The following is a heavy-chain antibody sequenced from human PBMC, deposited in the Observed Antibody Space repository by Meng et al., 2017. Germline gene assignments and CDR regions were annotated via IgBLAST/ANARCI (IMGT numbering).Heavy chain of an antibody. CDR3: ARDNPHLY. CDR1: GFTFSSYS. V-gene: IGHV3-21*01. J-gene: IGHJ4*02. Sequence: EVQLVGSGGGLVKPGGSLRLSCAVSGFTFSSYSMNWVRQAPGKGLEWVSSISSSSSYIYYADSVKGRFTISRDNAKNSLYLQMNSLRAEDTAVYYCARDNPHLYWGQGTLVTVSS. CDR2: ISSSSSYI.